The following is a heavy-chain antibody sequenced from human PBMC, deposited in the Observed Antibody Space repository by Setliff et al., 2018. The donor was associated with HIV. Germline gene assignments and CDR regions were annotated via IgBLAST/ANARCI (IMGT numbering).Heavy chain of an antibody. D-gene: IGHD6-19*01. CDR3: GRQRLAVAPGRYYYMDV. V-gene: IGHV3-49*04. J-gene: IGHJ6*03. CDR1: GFTFGDYA. CDR2: IRSKAYGGTT. Sequence: PGGSLRLSCTASGFTFGDYAMSWVRQASGKGLEWVGFIRSKAYGGTTEYAESVKGRFTISRDDSKSIAYLQMNSLKTEDTAVYYCGRQRLAVAPGRYYYMDVWGKGTTVTVSS.